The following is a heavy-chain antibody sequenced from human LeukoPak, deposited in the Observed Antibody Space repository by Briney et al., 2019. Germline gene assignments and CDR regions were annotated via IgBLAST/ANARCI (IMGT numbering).Heavy chain of an antibody. CDR3: ARDFYEGNCSSTSCYYYYGMDV. D-gene: IGHD2-2*01. CDR1: GGSFSGYY. J-gene: IGHJ6*02. Sequence: SETLSLTCAVYGGSFSGYYRSWIRQPPGKGLEWIGEINHSGSTNYNPSLKSRVTISVDTSKNQFSLKLSSVTAADTAVYYCARDFYEGNCSSTSCYYYYGMDVWGQGTTVTVSS. CDR2: INHSGST. V-gene: IGHV4-34*01.